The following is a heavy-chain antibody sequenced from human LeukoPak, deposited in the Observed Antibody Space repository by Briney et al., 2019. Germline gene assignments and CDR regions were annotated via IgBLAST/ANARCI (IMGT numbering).Heavy chain of an antibody. CDR3: ARWQGAFDI. Sequence: SETLSLTCTVSGGSISNYYWSWIRQPPGKGLEWIGYIYYSGSTNYNPFLKSRVIISVDTSKNQFSLKLSSVTAADTAVYYCARWQGAFDIWGQGTMVTVSS. CDR2: IYYSGST. CDR1: GGSISNYY. V-gene: IGHV4-59*12. J-gene: IGHJ3*02.